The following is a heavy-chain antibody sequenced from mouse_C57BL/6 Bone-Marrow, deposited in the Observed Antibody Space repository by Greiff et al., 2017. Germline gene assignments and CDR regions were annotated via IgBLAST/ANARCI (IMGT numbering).Heavy chain of an antibody. D-gene: IGHD2-4*01. V-gene: IGHV10-3*01. J-gene: IGHJ1*03. CDR3: VRDRDSYDYDPYFDV. CDR1: GFTFNTYA. CDR2: IRSKSSNYAT. Sequence: EVQLVESGGGLVQPKGSLKLSCAASGFTFNTYAMHWVRQAPGKGLEWVARIRSKSSNYATYYADSVKDRFTISRDDSQSMLYLQMNNLKTEDTAMYYCVRDRDSYDYDPYFDVWGTGTTVTVSS.